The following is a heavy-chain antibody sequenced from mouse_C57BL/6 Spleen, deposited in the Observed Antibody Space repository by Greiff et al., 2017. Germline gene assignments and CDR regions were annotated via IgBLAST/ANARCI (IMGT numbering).Heavy chain of an antibody. V-gene: IGHV5-16*01. CDR3: ARDLTGIAY. CDR2: INYDGSST. CDR1: GFTFSDYY. Sequence: EVQLVESEGGLVQPGSSMKLSCTASGFTFSDYYMAWVRQVPEKGLEWVANINYDGSSTYYLDSLKSRFIISRDNAKNILYLQMSSLKSEDTATYYCARDLTGIAYWGQGTLVTVSA. D-gene: IGHD4-1*01. J-gene: IGHJ3*01.